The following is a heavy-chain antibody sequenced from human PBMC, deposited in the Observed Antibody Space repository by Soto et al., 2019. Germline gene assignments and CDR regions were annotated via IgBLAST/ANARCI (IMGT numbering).Heavy chain of an antibody. D-gene: IGHD3-3*01. CDR1: GYTFTSYG. J-gene: IGHJ4*02. V-gene: IGHV1-18*01. CDR3: ARDGSGYDFWSGYSCFDY. CDR2: ISAYNGNT. Sequence: ASVKVSCKASGYTFTSYGISWVRQAPGQGLEWMGWISAYNGNTNYAQKLQGRVTMTTDTSTSTAYMELRSLRSDDTAVYYCARDGSGYDFWSGYSCFDYWGQGTLVTVSS.